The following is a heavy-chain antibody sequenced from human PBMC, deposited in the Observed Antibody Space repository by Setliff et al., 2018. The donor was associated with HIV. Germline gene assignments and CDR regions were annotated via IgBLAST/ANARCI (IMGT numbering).Heavy chain of an antibody. CDR3: AKDKYYDILTGYFTD. J-gene: IGHJ4*02. V-gene: IGHV3-23*01. CDR2: ISASGTTK. Sequence: VGSLRLSCAASGFTFSGYAVSWVRQAPGKGLEWVSGISASGTTKEYADSVKGRLTISRDNSKNTLYLQMNSLRTDDTAIYYCAKDKYYDILTGYFTDWGQGTLVTVSS. CDR1: GFTFSGYA. D-gene: IGHD3-9*01.